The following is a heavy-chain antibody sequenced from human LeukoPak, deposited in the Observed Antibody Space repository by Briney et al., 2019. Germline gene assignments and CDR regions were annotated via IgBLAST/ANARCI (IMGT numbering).Heavy chain of an antibody. V-gene: IGHV4-34*01. CDR1: GGSFSGYY. CDR2: INHSGST. D-gene: IGHD6-19*01. CDR3: ARDVRTPDRTAFSSGWSDLWGGYYFDY. Sequence: SETLSLTCAVYGGSFSGYYWSWIRQPPGKGLEWIGEINHSGSTNYNPSLKSRVTISVDTSKNQFSLKLSSVTAADTAVYYCARDVRTPDRTAFSSGWSDLWGGYYFDYWGQGTLVTVSP. J-gene: IGHJ4*02.